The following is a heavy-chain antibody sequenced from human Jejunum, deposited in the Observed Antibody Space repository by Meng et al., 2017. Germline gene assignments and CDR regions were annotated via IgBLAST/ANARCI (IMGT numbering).Heavy chain of an antibody. V-gene: IGHV4-39*01. Sequence: QLQLQESGPGLGKPSETLSLTCTVSGGSISSSSHFWGWIRQPPWKGLEWIGSMSSSGSTFYNPSLKSRVTMSVDTSKNQFSLKLSSVTAADTAIYYCARKDYDIVAGYNWFDPWGQGTLVTVSS. CDR3: ARKDYDIVAGYNWFDP. CDR2: MSSSGST. J-gene: IGHJ5*02. CDR1: GGSISSSSHF. D-gene: IGHD3-9*01.